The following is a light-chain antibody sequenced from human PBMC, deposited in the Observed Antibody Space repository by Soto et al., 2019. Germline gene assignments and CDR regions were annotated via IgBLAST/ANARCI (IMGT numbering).Light chain of an antibody. CDR2: DAS. CDR1: QSVSSY. J-gene: IGKJ2*02. V-gene: IGKV3-11*01. CDR3: QQRSNWPRT. Sequence: EIVLTQSPATLSLSPGERATLSCRASQSVSSYLAWYQQKPGQAPRLLIYDASNRATGIPARFSGSGSGTDSTPTITSLEPEDFAVYYCQQRSNWPRTFGQGTKLEIK.